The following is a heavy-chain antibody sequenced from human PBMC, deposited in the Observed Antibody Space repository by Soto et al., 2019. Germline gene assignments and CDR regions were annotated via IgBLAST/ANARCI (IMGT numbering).Heavy chain of an antibody. CDR2: ISSSGSTI. Sequence: GGSLRLSCAASGFTFSDYYMSWIRQAPGKGLEWVSYISSSGSTIYYADSVKGRFTISRDNAKNSLYLQMNSLRAEDTAVYYCAREFSILTGYYLTPEHYYYMDVCGKGTTVTVSS. V-gene: IGHV3-11*01. CDR3: AREFSILTGYYLTPEHYYYMDV. CDR1: GFTFSDYY. D-gene: IGHD3-9*01. J-gene: IGHJ6*03.